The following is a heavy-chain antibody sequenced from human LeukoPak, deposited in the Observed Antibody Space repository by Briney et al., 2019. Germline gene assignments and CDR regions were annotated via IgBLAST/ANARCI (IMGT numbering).Heavy chain of an antibody. CDR2: INSDGSEG. V-gene: IGHV3-7*03. CDR3: AKYGGYYFDPFDY. D-gene: IGHD3-22*01. Sequence: GGSLRLSCAVSGFTFSGFWMSWSRQAPGKGLEWVASINSDGSEGYYADVVKGRFTISRDNAKNSLYLQINSLRAEDTAVYYCAKYGGYYFDPFDYWGQGTLVTVSS. CDR1: GFTFSGFW. J-gene: IGHJ4*02.